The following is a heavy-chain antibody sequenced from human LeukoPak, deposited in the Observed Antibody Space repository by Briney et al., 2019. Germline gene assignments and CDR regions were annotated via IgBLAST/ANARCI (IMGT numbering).Heavy chain of an antibody. CDR2: IYYSGST. J-gene: IGHJ4*02. D-gene: IGHD6-19*01. CDR3: ARGPSSGWYRPFDS. V-gene: IGHV4-30-2*03. CDR1: GGSISSGGYS. Sequence: SETLSLTCAVSGGSISSGGYSWSWIRQPPGKGLEWIGSIYYSGSTYYNPSLKSRVTISMDTSKNQFSLKLSSVTAADTAVYYCARGPSSGWYRPFDSWGQGTLVTVSS.